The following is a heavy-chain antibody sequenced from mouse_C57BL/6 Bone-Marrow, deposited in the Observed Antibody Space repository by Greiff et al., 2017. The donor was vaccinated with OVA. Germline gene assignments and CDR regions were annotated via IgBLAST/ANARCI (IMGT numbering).Heavy chain of an antibody. Sequence: VQLQQSGPELVKPGASVKISCKASGYTFTDYYMNWVKQSHGKSLEWIGDINPNNGGTSYNQKFKGKATLTVDKSSSTAYMELRSLTSEDSAVYYCVYDYVYAMDYWGQGTSVTVSS. CDR3: VYDYVYAMDY. CDR2: INPNNGGT. D-gene: IGHD2-4*01. CDR1: GYTFTDYY. J-gene: IGHJ4*01. V-gene: IGHV1-26*01.